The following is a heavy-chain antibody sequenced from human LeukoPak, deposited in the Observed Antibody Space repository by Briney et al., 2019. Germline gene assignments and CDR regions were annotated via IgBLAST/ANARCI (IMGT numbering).Heavy chain of an antibody. Sequence: GRSLRLSCAASGFTFSNYAMHWVRQAPGKGLEWLAIVSYDGTNKYSADSVKDRFTISRDNSKNMVFLQVNSLRAEDTAVYYCARDHGYTYSKDRFDYWGQGTLVTVSS. D-gene: IGHD5-18*01. V-gene: IGHV3-30*04. CDR2: VSYDGTNK. CDR1: GFTFSNYA. J-gene: IGHJ4*02. CDR3: ARDHGYTYSKDRFDY.